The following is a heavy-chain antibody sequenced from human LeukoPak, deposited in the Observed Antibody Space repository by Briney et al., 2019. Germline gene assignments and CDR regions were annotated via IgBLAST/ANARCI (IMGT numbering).Heavy chain of an antibody. J-gene: IGHJ4*02. Sequence: ASVKVSCKASGGTFSGYAISWVRQAPGQGLEWMGWISAYNGNTNYAQKLQGRVTMTTDTSTSTAYMELRSLRSDDTAVYYCSRLWFGELPIGDYWGQGTLVTVSS. CDR2: ISAYNGNT. D-gene: IGHD3-10*01. CDR3: SRLWFGELPIGDY. CDR1: GGTFSGYA. V-gene: IGHV1-18*01.